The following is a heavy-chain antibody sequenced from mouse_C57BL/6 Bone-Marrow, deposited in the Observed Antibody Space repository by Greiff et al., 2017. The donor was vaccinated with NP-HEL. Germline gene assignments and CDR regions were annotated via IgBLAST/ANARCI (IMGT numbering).Heavy chain of an antibody. CDR3: TRRTGSWFAY. J-gene: IGHJ3*01. V-gene: IGHV1-15*01. CDR2: IDPETGGT. Sequence: VQLQQSGAELVRPGASVTLSCKASGYTFTDYEMHWVKQTPVHGLEWIGAIDPETGGTAYNQKFKGKAILTADKSSSTAYMELRSLTSEDSAVYYCTRRTGSWFAYWGQVTLVTVSA. CDR1: GYTFTDYE. D-gene: IGHD4-1*01.